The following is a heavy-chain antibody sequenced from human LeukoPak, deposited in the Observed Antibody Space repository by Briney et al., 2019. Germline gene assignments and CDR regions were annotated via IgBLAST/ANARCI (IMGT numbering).Heavy chain of an antibody. D-gene: IGHD3-3*01. CDR1: GGTFSSYA. J-gene: IGHJ6*03. CDR3: ARSRSSLGFWSGYSRADYYCYYMDL. Sequence: GASVKVSCKASGGTFSSYAISWVRQAPGQGLEWMGGIIPIFGTANYAQKFQGRVTITTDESTSTAYMELSSLRSDDTAVYYCARSRSSLGFWSGYSRADYYCYYMDLLGKGTTVTVSS. CDR2: IIPIFGTA. V-gene: IGHV1-69*05.